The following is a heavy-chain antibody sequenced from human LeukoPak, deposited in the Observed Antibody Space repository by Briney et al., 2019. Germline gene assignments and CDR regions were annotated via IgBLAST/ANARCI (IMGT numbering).Heavy chain of an antibody. V-gene: IGHV3-53*01. CDR3: ARAQDTAMVYYFDS. CDR1: GFTVSSYY. Sequence: PGGSLRLSCAASGFTVSSYYMSWVRQPPGKGLEWVSIIHSGGSTYYADSVKGRFTISRDNSKNTLYLQMSSLRAEDTAVYYCARAQDTAMVYYFDSWGQGTLVTVSS. CDR2: IHSGGST. J-gene: IGHJ4*02. D-gene: IGHD5-18*01.